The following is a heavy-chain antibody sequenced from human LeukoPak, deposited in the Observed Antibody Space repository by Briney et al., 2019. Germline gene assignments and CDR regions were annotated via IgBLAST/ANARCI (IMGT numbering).Heavy chain of an antibody. CDR2: IYYSGST. CDR3: ARVPLGPDGYNSR. J-gene: IGHJ4*02. CDR1: VGSISSDGYY. D-gene: IGHD5-24*01. Sequence: SETLSLTCTVSVGSISSDGYYWSWIRQDPGMGLEWIGYIYYSGSTYYNPSLKRRVTISIDTSKNQFSLKLNSVTAADTAVYYCARVPLGPDGYNSRWGQGTLVIVSS. V-gene: IGHV4-31*03.